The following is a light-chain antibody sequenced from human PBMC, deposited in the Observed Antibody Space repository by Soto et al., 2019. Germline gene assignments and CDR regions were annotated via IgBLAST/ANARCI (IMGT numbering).Light chain of an antibody. Sequence: DIQMTQSPSSLSASVGDRVTITCRASESISRHLNWYQQKPRKAPKILIYAASSLQNGVPSRFRGSGSGTDFTLTITNLQPEDFATYYCQQTYSTLSITFGQGTRLDI. CDR2: AAS. CDR1: ESISRH. V-gene: IGKV1-39*01. J-gene: IGKJ5*01. CDR3: QQTYSTLSIT.